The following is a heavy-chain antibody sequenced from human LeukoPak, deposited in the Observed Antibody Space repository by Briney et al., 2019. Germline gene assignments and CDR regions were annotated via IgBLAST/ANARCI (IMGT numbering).Heavy chain of an antibody. CDR3: ARALWSSSWSDGFYFDY. CDR2: INSDGSST. J-gene: IGHJ4*02. Sequence: GGSLRLSCAASGFTFSSYWMHWVRQAPGKGLVWVSRINSDGSSTSYADSVKGRFTISRDNARNTLYLQMNSLRAEDTAVYHCARALWSSSWSDGFYFDYWGQGTLVTVSS. D-gene: IGHD6-13*01. V-gene: IGHV3-74*01. CDR1: GFTFSSYW.